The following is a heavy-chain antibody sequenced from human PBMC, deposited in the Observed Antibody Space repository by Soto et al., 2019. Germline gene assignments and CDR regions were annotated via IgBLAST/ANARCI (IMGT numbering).Heavy chain of an antibody. CDR3: EREGARTTLATYGMDV. CDR2: ISYDGSNK. Sequence: PGGSLRLSCAASGFTFSSYAMHWVRQAPGKGLEWVAVISYDGSNKYYADSVKGRFTISRDNSKNTLYLQMNSLRAEETAVYYCEREGARTTLATYGMDVWGQGTTVNVSS. V-gene: IGHV3-30-3*01. CDR1: GFTFSSYA. J-gene: IGHJ6*02. D-gene: IGHD3-16*01.